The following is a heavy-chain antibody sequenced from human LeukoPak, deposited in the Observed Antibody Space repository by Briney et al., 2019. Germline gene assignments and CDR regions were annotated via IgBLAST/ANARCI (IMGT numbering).Heavy chain of an antibody. CDR1: GFTFSSYA. V-gene: IGHV3-23*01. J-gene: IGHJ6*02. CDR3: AKAEDNSGWALYYYYYALDV. D-gene: IGHD6-19*01. Sequence: GGSLRLSCAASGFTFSSYAMSWVRQAPGKGLEWVSAISGSGGTTNYADSAKGRFAISRDNFKNTLYLHMNSLRAEDTAVYYCAKAEDNSGWALYYYYYALDVWGQGTTVTVSS. CDR2: ISGSGGTT.